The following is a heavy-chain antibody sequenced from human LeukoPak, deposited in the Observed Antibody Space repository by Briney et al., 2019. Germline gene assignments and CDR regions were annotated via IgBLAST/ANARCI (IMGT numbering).Heavy chain of an antibody. D-gene: IGHD2-2*01. J-gene: IGHJ1*01. CDR1: GFTFSSYA. V-gene: IGHV3-30-3*01. Sequence: GGSLRLSCAASGFTFSSYAMHWVRQAPGKGLEWVAVISYDGSNKYYADSVKGRFTISRDNSKNTLYLQMNSLRAEDTAVYYCARDENIVVVPAAAQGSFQHWGQGTLVTVSS. CDR3: ARDENIVVVPAAAQGSFQH. CDR2: ISYDGSNK.